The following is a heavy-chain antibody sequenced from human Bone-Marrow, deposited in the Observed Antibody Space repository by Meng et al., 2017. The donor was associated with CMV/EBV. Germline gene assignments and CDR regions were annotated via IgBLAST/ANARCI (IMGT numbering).Heavy chain of an antibody. CDR1: GFTFSSYG. Sequence: GESLKISCAASGFTFSSYGMHWVRQAPGKGLEWVAFIRYDGSNKYYADSVKGRFTISRDNSKNSLYLQMNSLRAEDTAVYYCARGAYCSSTSCYYWYFDLWGRGTLVTVSS. J-gene: IGHJ2*01. V-gene: IGHV3-30*02. CDR2: IRYDGSNK. CDR3: ARGAYCSSTSCYYWYFDL. D-gene: IGHD2-2*01.